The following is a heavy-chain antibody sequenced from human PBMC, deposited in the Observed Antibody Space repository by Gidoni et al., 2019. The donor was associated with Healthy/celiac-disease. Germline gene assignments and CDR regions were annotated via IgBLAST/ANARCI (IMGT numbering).Heavy chain of an antibody. CDR1: GFTFRTYR. D-gene: IGHD3-10*01. Sequence: EVQLVESGGGLVQPGGSLRPSCASSGFTFRTYRMHWVRQAPGKGLEWVSYISSSSSTIYYADSVKGRFTISRDNAKNSLYLQMNSLRDEDTAVYYCARDATMVRGVKGRNDAFDIWGQGTMVTVSS. CDR3: ARDATMVRGVKGRNDAFDI. J-gene: IGHJ3*02. CDR2: ISSSSSTI. V-gene: IGHV3-48*02.